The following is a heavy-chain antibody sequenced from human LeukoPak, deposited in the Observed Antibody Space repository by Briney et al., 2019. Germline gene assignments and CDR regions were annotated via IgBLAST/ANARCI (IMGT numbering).Heavy chain of an antibody. CDR1: GGSISSYY. CDR2: IYYSGST. J-gene: IGHJ4*02. V-gene: IGHV4-59*01. CDR3: ASDYGGTFDY. D-gene: IGHD4-23*01. Sequence: SETLSLTCTVSGGSISSYYWSWIRQPPGKGLEWIGYIYYSGSTNYNPSLKSRVTVSVDTSKNQFSLKLSSVTAADTAVYYCASDYGGTFDYWGQGTLVTVSS.